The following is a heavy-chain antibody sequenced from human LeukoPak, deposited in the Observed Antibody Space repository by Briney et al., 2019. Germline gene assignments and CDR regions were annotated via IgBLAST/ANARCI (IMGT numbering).Heavy chain of an antibody. D-gene: IGHD6-19*01. J-gene: IGHJ4*02. CDR2: ISPDGSSA. Sequence: LPGGSLRLSCAASGFTFSSYWMHWVRQAPGKGLVWFSRISPDGSSAIYADSVNGRFTISRDNAKNTLYLQMNSLRADDTAVYYCARVSVWPRCHFDYWGQGTLVTVSS. CDR3: ARVSVWPRCHFDY. CDR1: GFTFSSYW. V-gene: IGHV3-74*01.